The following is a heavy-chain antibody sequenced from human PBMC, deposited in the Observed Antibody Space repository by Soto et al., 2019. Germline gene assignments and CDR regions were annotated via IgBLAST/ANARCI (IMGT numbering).Heavy chain of an antibody. CDR2: IIPILGIA. D-gene: IGHD6-19*01. CDR3: ARAIAVAAYYYGMDV. CDR1: GGTFSSYT. Sequence: QVQLVQSGAEVKKPGSSVKVSCKASGGTFSSYTISWVRQAPGQGLESMGRIIPILGIANYAQKFQGRVTITADKSTSTAYMELSSLRSEDTAVYYCARAIAVAAYYYGMDVWGQGTTVTVSS. J-gene: IGHJ6*02. V-gene: IGHV1-69*02.